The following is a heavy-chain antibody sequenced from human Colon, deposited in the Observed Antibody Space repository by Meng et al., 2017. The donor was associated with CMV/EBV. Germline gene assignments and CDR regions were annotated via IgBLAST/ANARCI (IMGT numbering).Heavy chain of an antibody. D-gene: IGHD5-18*01. Sequence: GESLKISCEASGFIFSDFYMSWIRQAPGKGPVWVSRLTTDGRSTSYADSVKGRFTISRDNGKNMLYLQMNSLRVEDTAVYYCGYSYDYPYSSMDVWGQGTTVTVSS. J-gene: IGHJ6*02. V-gene: IGHV3-74*01. CDR2: LTTDGRST. CDR3: GYSYDYPYSSMDV. CDR1: GFIFSDFY.